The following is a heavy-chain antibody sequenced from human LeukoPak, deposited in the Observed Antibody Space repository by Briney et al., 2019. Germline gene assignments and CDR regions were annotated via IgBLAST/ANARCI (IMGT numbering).Heavy chain of an antibody. Sequence: PSETLSLTCTVSGGSISSYYWSWIRQPPGKGLEWIGYIYYSGSTNYNPSLKSRVTISVDTSKNQFSLKLSSVTAADTAVYYCARDLPPRRYFDLWGRGTLVTVSS. CDR2: IYYSGST. CDR1: GGSISSYY. V-gene: IGHV4-59*01. J-gene: IGHJ2*01. CDR3: ARDLPPRRYFDL.